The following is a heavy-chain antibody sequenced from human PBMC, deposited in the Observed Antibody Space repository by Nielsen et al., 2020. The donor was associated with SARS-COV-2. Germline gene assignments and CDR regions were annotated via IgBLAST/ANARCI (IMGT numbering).Heavy chain of an antibody. Sequence: GGSLRLSCVASGFSFGSNAMNWVRQAPGVGLEWVSVIYVDGRTKDADSVKGRFTISRDNSKNTLYLQMNSLRAEDTAVYYCARDIAVAGDNFDYWGQGTLVTVSS. V-gene: IGHV3-23*03. CDR3: ARDIAVAGDNFDY. J-gene: IGHJ4*02. D-gene: IGHD6-19*01. CDR1: GFSFGSNA. CDR2: IYVDGRT.